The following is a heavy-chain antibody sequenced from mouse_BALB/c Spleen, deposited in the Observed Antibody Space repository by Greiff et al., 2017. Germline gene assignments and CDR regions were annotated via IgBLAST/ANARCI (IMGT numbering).Heavy chain of an antibody. D-gene: IGHD2-2*01. Sequence: QVQLKQSGPQLVRPGASVKISCKASGYSFTSYWMHWVKQRPGQGLEWIGMIDPSDSETRLNQKFKDKATLTVDKSSSTAYMQLSSPTSEDSAVYYCAYGYDVNYAMDYWGQGTSVTVSS. CDR1: GYSFTSYW. J-gene: IGHJ4*01. CDR2: IDPSDSET. CDR3: AYGYDVNYAMDY. V-gene: IGHV1S126*01.